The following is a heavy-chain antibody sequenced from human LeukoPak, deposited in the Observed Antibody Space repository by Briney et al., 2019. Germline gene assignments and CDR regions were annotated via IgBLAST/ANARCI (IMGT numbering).Heavy chain of an antibody. V-gene: IGHV3-53*01. CDR3: ARDFDTLTGSIFDY. J-gene: IGHJ4*02. CDR2: IYSDGIT. Sequence: GGSLRLSCAASGFTVSSNYMSWVRQGPGKGLEWVSLIYSDGITYYADSVEGRFTISRDNSKNTLYLQMNSLRAEDTAVYYCARDFDTLTGSIFDYWGQGTLVTVSS. CDR1: GFTVSSNY. D-gene: IGHD3-9*01.